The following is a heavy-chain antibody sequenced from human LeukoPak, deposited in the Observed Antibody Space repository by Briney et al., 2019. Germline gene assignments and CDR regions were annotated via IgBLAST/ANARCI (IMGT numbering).Heavy chain of an antibody. Sequence: SVTVSCEASGYTFTSYGISWVRQAPGQGLEWMGGIIPIFGTANYAQKYQGRVTITADESTSTAYMELSSLRSEDTAVYYCARDRSSSPYYDYVWGSYRKEYYFDYWGQGTLVTVSS. CDR3: ARDRSSSPYYDYVWGSYRKEYYFDY. CDR2: IIPIFGTA. V-gene: IGHV1-69*13. J-gene: IGHJ4*02. CDR1: GYTFTSYG. D-gene: IGHD3-16*02.